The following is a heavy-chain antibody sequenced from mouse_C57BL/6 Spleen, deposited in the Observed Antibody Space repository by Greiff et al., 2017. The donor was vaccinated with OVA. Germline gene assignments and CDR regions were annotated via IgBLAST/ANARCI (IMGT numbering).Heavy chain of an antibody. Sequence: QVQLQQPGAELVRPGSSVTLSCKASGYTFTSYWMHWVKQRPIQGLEWIGNIDPSDSETHYNQKFKDKATLTVDKSSSTAYMQLSSLTSEDSAVYYCARNDYDGAWFAYWGQGTLVTVSA. V-gene: IGHV1-52*01. CDR2: IDPSDSET. CDR3: ARNDYDGAWFAY. CDR1: GYTFTSYW. J-gene: IGHJ3*01. D-gene: IGHD2-4*01.